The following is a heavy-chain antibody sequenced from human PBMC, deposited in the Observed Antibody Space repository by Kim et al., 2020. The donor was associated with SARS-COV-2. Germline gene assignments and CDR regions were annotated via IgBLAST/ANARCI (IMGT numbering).Heavy chain of an antibody. V-gene: IGHV4-39*01. CDR2: IYYSGST. CDR1: GGSISSSSYY. D-gene: IGHD3-10*01. CDR3: ASSTMVRGVPNWFDP. Sequence: SETLSLTCTVSGGSISSSSYYWGWIRQPPGKGLEWIGSIYYSGSTYYNPSLKSRVTISVDTSKNQFSLKLSSVTAADTAVYYCASSTMVRGVPNWFDPWGQGTLVTVSS. J-gene: IGHJ5*02.